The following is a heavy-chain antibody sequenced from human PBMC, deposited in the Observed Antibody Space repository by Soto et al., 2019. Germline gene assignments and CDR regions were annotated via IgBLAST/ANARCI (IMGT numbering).Heavy chain of an antibody. CDR2: ISWNSGSI. CDR3: AKCRGQWLVTPVDY. D-gene: IGHD6-19*01. V-gene: IGHV3-9*01. CDR1: VFTFDDYA. J-gene: IGHJ4*02. Sequence: GWSLRLSCASSVFTFDDYAMHWVRQAPGKGLEWVSGISWNSGSIGYADSVKGRFTISRDNAKNSLYLQMNSLRAEDTALYYCAKCRGQWLVTPVDYWGQGTLVTVSS.